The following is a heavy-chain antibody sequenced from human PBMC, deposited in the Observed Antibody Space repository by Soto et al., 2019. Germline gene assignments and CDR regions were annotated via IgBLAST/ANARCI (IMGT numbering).Heavy chain of an antibody. V-gene: IGHV3-30*04. Sequence: PVGSVRLSCAVSGFIFKNYALNWVRQAPGKGLEWVASITRDGYNKYYADSVKGRFTISRDNSRDTLSLQMTALRTEDSSIYYCTKSSGGSSSVGMDYWGQGTRVTVSS. J-gene: IGHJ4*02. CDR2: ITRDGYNK. CDR1: GFIFKNYA. CDR3: TKSSGGSSSVGMDY. D-gene: IGHD6-6*01.